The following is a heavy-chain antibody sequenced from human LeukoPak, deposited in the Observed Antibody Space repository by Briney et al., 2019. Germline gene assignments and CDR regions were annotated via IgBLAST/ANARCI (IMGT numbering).Heavy chain of an antibody. CDR1: GGSIISSYY. Sequence: SETLSLTCTVSGGSIISSYYWSWIRQPPGKGLELIGTISYSGSTYDNPSLKSRVTISVDTSKNQFSLKLSSVTAADTAVYYCARGDYDILTGFYVIGYWGQGTLVTVSS. CDR2: ISYSGST. V-gene: IGHV4-39*01. CDR3: ARGDYDILTGFYVIGY. J-gene: IGHJ4*02. D-gene: IGHD3-9*01.